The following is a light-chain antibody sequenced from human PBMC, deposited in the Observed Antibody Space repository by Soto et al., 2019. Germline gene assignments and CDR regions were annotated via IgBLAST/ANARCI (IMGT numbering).Light chain of an antibody. Sequence: QSVLTQPASVSGSPGQSITISCTGASSDVGSYGLVSWYQQHPGKAPRLIIFEATKRPSGVSDRFSGSRSGDSASLTISGLQAEDEAEYYCYSYAGSNTLMVFGGGTKVTVL. CDR1: SSDVGSYGL. CDR3: YSYAGSNTLMV. CDR2: EAT. V-gene: IGLV2-23*01. J-gene: IGLJ2*01.